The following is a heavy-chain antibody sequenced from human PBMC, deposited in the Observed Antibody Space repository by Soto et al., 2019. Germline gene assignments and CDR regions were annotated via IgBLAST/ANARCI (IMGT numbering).Heavy chain of an antibody. CDR3: ANRGYCRSTSCYALDWYFDL. CDR1: GFTFSSYA. Sequence: EVQLLESGGGLVQPGGSLRLSCAASGFTFSSYAMSWVRQAPGKGLEWVSAISGSGGSTYYADSVKGRFTISRDNSKNKLYLQMNSLRAEDTAVYYCANRGYCRSTSCYALDWYFDLWGRGTLVTVSS. CDR2: ISGSGGST. D-gene: IGHD2-2*01. J-gene: IGHJ2*01. V-gene: IGHV3-23*01.